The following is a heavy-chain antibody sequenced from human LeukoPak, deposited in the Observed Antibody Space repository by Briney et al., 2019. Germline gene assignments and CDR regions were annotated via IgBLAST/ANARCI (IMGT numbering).Heavy chain of an antibody. D-gene: IGHD6-13*01. CDR1: VGTLSSYA. V-gene: IGHV1-69*13. Sequence: SVNVSCKASVGTLSSYAISCVRQAPGQGLEWMGGIIPIFGTANYAQKCQGRVTITADESTSTAYMELSSLRSEDTAVYYCARGGAAAGTYYYYYGMDVWGKGTTVTVSS. J-gene: IGHJ6*04. CDR3: ARGGAAAGTYYYYYGMDV. CDR2: IIPIFGTA.